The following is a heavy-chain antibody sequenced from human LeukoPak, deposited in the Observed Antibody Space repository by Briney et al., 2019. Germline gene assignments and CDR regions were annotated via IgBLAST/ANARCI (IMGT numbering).Heavy chain of an antibody. CDR1: GGSLSSYS. D-gene: IGHD3-22*01. V-gene: IGHV4-4*07. CDR3: AMYYDSSGYTYYYYYYMDV. Sequence: PSETLSLTCTVSGGSLSSYSSSWIRPPAGKGLEWIGRIFTSGSTNYNPSLKSRVTISVDTAKNQFSLKLSSVSAADTAVYFCAMYYDSSGYTYYYYYYMDVWGKGTTVTVSS. CDR2: IFTSGST. J-gene: IGHJ6*03.